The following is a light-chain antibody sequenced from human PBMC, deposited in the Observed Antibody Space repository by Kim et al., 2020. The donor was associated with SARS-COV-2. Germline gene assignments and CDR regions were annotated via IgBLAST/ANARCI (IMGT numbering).Light chain of an antibody. V-gene: IGLV3-1*01. CDR2: RGN. J-gene: IGLJ1*01. CDR1: KLGDKY. CDR3: QACDSSIYV. Sequence: VSPRQTASITCSGDKLGDKYASWYQQKTGQAPVVVIFRGNRRPSGIPERFSGANSGNTATLTISGTQAMDEADYYCQACDSSIYVFGTGTKVTVL.